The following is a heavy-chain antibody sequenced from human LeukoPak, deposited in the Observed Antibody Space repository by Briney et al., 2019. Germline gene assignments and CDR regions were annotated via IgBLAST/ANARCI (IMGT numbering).Heavy chain of an antibody. Sequence: QPGASLRLSCAASGFTFSSYAMNWVRQAPGKGLEWVSAISGSGGSTYYADSVKGRFTISRDNSKNTLYLQMNSLRAEDTAVYYCAKDLRLLNYYFDYWGQGTLVTVSS. CDR1: GFTFSSYA. D-gene: IGHD5-18*01. CDR3: AKDLRLLNYYFDY. V-gene: IGHV3-23*01. CDR2: ISGSGGST. J-gene: IGHJ4*02.